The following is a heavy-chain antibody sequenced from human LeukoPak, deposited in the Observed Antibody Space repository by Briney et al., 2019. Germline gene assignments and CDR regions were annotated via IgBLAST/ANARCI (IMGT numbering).Heavy chain of an antibody. CDR3: ARVVVATIPSFYYYYYMDV. D-gene: IGHD5-12*01. V-gene: IGHV4-4*07. CDR1: GGSISSYY. CDR2: IYTSGST. Sequence: SETLSLTCTVSGGSISSYYWSWIRQPAGKGLEWIGRIYTSGSTNYNPSLKSRVTMSVDTSKNQFSLKLSSVTAADTAVYYCARVVVATIPSFYYYYYMDVWGKGTTVTVSS. J-gene: IGHJ6*03.